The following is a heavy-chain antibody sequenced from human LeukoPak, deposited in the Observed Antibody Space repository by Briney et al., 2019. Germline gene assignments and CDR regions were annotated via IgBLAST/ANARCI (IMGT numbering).Heavy chain of an antibody. CDR3: TRDLEY. CDR2: ISSGGNVM. Sequence: GGPLRLSCGASGYTFSDYTMNCVRQAPGKGPVGISYISSGGNVMQYADSVKGRFTISRDNVENSLYLQKNSVRVEDTAVCYCTRDLEYWGQGVLVTVSS. J-gene: IGHJ4*02. CDR1: GYTFSDYT. V-gene: IGHV3-48*01.